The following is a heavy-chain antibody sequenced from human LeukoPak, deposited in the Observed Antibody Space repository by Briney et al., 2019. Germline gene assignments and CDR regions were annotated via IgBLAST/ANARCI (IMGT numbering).Heavy chain of an antibody. D-gene: IGHD5-12*01. CDR2: VKHDGSEK. CDR1: GLTFSTYW. Sequence: GGSLRLSCAVSGLTFSTYWMSWVRQAPGQGLEWVANVKHDGSEKYYVDSVKGRFTISRDNAKNSLFLQMNSLRDEDTAVYYCAKDLSGYNDYWGQGTLVTVSS. J-gene: IGHJ4*02. CDR3: AKDLSGYNDY. V-gene: IGHV3-7*03.